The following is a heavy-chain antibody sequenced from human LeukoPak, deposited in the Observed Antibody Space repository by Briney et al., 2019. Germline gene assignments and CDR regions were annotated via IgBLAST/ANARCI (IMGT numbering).Heavy chain of an antibody. Sequence: ASETLSLTCTVSGGSISTSAFYWGWIRQPPGKGLEWIGSIYDSGNEFYNPSLKSRVTISADTSKNQFSLKLNSVTAADTAMCYCARQISDYYYYYMDVWGEGITVTVSS. V-gene: IGHV4-39*01. D-gene: IGHD2/OR15-2a*01. CDR1: GGSISTSAFY. CDR3: ARQISDYYYYYMDV. CDR2: IYDSGNE. J-gene: IGHJ6*03.